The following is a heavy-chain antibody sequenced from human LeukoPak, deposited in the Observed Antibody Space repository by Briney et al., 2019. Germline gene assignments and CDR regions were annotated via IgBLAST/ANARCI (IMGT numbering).Heavy chain of an antibody. J-gene: IGHJ4*02. CDR1: GYTFTNYY. CDR2: INPNTGGT. V-gene: IGHV1-2*02. Sequence: ASVKVSCKASGYTFTNYYMHWVRQAPGQGLEWMGWINPNTGGTNYAQKFQGRVTMTRDTSISTAYMELGRLSSDDTADYYCARETQRSFDYWGLGTLVTVSS. CDR3: ARETQRSFDY.